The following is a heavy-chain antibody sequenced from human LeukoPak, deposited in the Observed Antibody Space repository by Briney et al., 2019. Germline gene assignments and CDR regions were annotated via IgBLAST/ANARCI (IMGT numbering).Heavy chain of an antibody. D-gene: IGHD6-19*01. Sequence: TETLSLTCTVSGGSISSYYWSWIRQPPGKGLEWIGYIYYSGSTNYNPSLKSRVTISVDTSKNQFSLKLSSVTAADTAVYYCARVPYSSGWHFDYWGQGTTVTVSS. CDR1: GGSISSYY. J-gene: IGHJ4*03. V-gene: IGHV4-59*01. CDR3: ARVPYSSGWHFDY. CDR2: IYYSGST.